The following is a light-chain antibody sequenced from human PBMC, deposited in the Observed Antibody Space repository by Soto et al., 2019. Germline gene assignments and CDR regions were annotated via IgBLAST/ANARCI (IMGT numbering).Light chain of an antibody. CDR3: QQHNYWPS. Sequence: EIVMTQSPVTLSVSPGERATLSCRASQSVGSNLAWYQQKPGQAPRLLLYGASTRATGIPGRFSGSGSGTECTLTITGLQSEDFAVYYCQQHNYWPSFGQGTKLEF. V-gene: IGKV3-15*01. CDR2: GAS. J-gene: IGKJ2*01. CDR1: QSVGSN.